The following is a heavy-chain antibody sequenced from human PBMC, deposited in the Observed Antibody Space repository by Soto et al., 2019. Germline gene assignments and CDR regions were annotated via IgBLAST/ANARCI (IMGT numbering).Heavy chain of an antibody. CDR1: GGSISSSSYY. V-gene: IGHV4-39*02. D-gene: IGHD2-15*01. J-gene: IGHJ5*02. Sequence: SETLSLTCTVSGGSISSSSYYWVWIRQPPGKGLEWIGSIYFSGSTYYNPSLKSRVTISVDPSKNQFSLKLSSVTAADTAVYYCARDRRFCSGGSCYSPWLDPWGQGTLVTV. CDR2: IYFSGST. CDR3: ARDRRFCSGGSCYSPWLDP.